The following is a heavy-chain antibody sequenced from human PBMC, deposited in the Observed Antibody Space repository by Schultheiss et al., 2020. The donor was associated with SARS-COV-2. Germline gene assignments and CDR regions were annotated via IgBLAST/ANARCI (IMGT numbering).Heavy chain of an antibody. D-gene: IGHD1-26*01. J-gene: IGHJ6*02. Sequence: GGSLRLSCAASGFTVSSNYMSWVRQAPGKGLEYVSAISSNGGSTYYADSVKGRFTISRDNSKNTLFLQLNTLRAEDTAVYYCARSPKWELLGGYYYYYYGMDVWGQGTTVTVSS. CDR1: GFTVSSNY. CDR2: ISSNGGST. V-gene: IGHV3-64*04. CDR3: ARSPKWELLGGYYYYYYGMDV.